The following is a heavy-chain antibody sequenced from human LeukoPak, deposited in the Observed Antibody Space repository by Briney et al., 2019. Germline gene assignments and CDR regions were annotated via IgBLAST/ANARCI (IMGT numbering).Heavy chain of an antibody. Sequence: ASVKVSCKASGYTFTNYGITWVRQAPGQGLEWMGWINTYNGNTNYAQRLQGRVTMTTDTSTSTAYMELRGLRSDDTAIYYCARNSHGYGSGWQQFNFDYWGQGTLVTVS. V-gene: IGHV1-18*01. CDR3: ARNSHGYGSGWQQFNFDY. CDR1: GYTFTNYG. J-gene: IGHJ4*02. CDR2: INTYNGNT. D-gene: IGHD6-19*01.